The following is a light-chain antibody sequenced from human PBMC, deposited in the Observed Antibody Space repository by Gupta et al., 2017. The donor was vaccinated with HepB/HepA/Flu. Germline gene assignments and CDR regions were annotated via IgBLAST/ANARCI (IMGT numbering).Light chain of an antibody. V-gene: IGLV1-51*02. J-gene: IGLJ3*02. CDR2: ENN. Sequence: QSVLTQPPSVSAAPGQKVTISCSGSSSNIGNNYVSWYQQLPGTAPKLLIYENNKRPAGIPDRFSGSKAGTAATLGITGLQTGDEADYYCGTWDSSRRGVFGGGTKLTGL. CDR3: GTWDSSRRGV. CDR1: SSNIGNNY.